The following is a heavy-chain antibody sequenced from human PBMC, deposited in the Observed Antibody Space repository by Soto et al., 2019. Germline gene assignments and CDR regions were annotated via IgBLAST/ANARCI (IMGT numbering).Heavy chain of an antibody. D-gene: IGHD3-22*01. V-gene: IGHV3-30*18. CDR1: GFTFSSYG. CDR2: ISYDGSNK. J-gene: IGHJ5*02. CDR3: AKDSFVTMIVVGLPFDP. Sequence: GGSLRLSCAASGFTFSSYGMHWVRQAPGKGLEWVAVISYDGSNKYYADSVKGRFTISGDNSKKTLYLQMNSLRAEDTAVYYCAKDSFVTMIVVGLPFDPWGQGTLVTVSS.